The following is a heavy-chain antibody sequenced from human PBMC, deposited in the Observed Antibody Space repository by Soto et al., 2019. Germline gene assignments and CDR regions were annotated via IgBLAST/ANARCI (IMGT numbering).Heavy chain of an antibody. D-gene: IGHD3-3*01. CDR3: ARVAYDFWSGLFDH. V-gene: IGHV4-59*01. J-gene: IGHJ5*02. CDR1: GGSISSYY. Sequence: XETLSLTCTVSGGSISSYYWSWIRQPPGKGLEWIGYIYYSGSTNYNPSLKSRVTISVDTSKNQFSLKLSSVTAADTAVYYCARVAYDFWSGLFDHWGQGALVTVSS. CDR2: IYYSGST.